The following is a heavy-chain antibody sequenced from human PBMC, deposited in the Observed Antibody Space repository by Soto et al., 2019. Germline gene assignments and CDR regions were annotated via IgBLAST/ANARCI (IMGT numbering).Heavy chain of an antibody. D-gene: IGHD6-19*01. J-gene: IGHJ6*02. CDR1: GGTFSSYA. Sequence: ASVKVSCKASGGTFSSYAISWVRQAPGQGLEWMGWISAYNGNTNYAQKLQGRVTMTTDTSTSTAYMELRSLRSDDTAVYYCARRQQWMVAYEYYGMDVWGQGTTVTVSS. CDR3: ARRQQWMVAYEYYGMDV. V-gene: IGHV1-18*01. CDR2: ISAYNGNT.